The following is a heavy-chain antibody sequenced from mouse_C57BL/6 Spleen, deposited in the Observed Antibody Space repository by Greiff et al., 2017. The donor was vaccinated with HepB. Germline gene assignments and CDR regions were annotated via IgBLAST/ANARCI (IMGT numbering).Heavy chain of an antibody. Sequence: EVQLQQSGAELVRPGASVKLSCTASGFNIKDDYMHWVKQRPEQGLEWIGWIDPENGDTEYASKFQGKATITADKSSNTAYLQLSSLTSEDTAVCYLTTEGPVPYGSRWRFAYWGQGTLVTVSA. CDR2: IDPENGDT. D-gene: IGHD1-1*01. CDR3: TTEGPVPYGSRWRFAY. J-gene: IGHJ3*01. V-gene: IGHV14-4*01. CDR1: GFNIKDDY.